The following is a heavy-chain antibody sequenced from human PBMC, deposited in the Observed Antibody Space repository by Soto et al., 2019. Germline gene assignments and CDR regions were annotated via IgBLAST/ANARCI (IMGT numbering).Heavy chain of an antibody. CDR1: GFTFSSYA. Sequence: PGGSLRLSCAASGFTFSSYAMSWVRQAPGKGLEWVSAISGSGGSTYYADSVKGRFTISRDNSKNTLYLQMNSLRAEDTAVYYCAKDPAKGNIVVVVDHTFGFDYWGQGTLVTVSS. V-gene: IGHV3-23*01. CDR2: ISGSGGST. J-gene: IGHJ4*02. CDR3: AKDPAKGNIVVVVDHTFGFDY. D-gene: IGHD2-15*01.